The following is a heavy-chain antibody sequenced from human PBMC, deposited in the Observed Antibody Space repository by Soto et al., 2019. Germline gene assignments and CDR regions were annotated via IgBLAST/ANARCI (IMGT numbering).Heavy chain of an antibody. CDR3: ARGSHVEMATDYYYYYGMDV. CDR2: ISSSSSYI. D-gene: IGHD5-12*01. V-gene: IGHV3-21*01. Sequence: NPGGSLRLSCAASGFTFSSYSMNWVRQAPGKGLEWVSSISSSSSYIYYADSVKGRFTISRDNAKNSLYLQMNSLRAEDTAVYYCARGSHVEMATDYYYYYGMDVWGQGTTVTVSS. CDR1: GFTFSSYS. J-gene: IGHJ6*02.